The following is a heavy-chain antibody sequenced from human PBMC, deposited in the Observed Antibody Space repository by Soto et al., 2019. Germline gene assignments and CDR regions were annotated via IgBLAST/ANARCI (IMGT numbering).Heavy chain of an antibody. J-gene: IGHJ4*02. CDR3: SRVDMITFGGVIVPSGFDY. D-gene: IGHD3-16*02. CDR2: INAGNGNT. CDR1: GYTFTSYA. Sequence: ASVKVSCKASGYTFTSYAMHWVRQAPGQRLERMGWINAGNGNTKYSQKYQGRVTITRDTSASTAYMELSSLRSEDTALYYCSRVDMITFGGVIVPSGFDYWGQGTLVTVSS. V-gene: IGHV1-3*01.